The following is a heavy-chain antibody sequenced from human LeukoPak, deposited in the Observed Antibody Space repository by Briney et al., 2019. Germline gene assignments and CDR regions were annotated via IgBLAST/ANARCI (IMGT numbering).Heavy chain of an antibody. J-gene: IGHJ4*02. V-gene: IGHV3-21*06. CDR2: ISGGAAEI. CDR3: VRDTSEGLQWLVFDH. Sequence: GGSLRLSCEASGFVFDAFSMNWVRQAPGKGLEWVSSISGGAAEIYNADSVRGRFTISRDNAKNSVSLEMKSLTVEDTAIYYCVRDTSEGLQWLVFDHWGQGALVTVSS. CDR1: GFVFDAFS. D-gene: IGHD6-19*01.